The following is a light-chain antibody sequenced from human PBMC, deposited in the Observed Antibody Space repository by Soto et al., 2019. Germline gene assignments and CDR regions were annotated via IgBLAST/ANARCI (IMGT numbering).Light chain of an antibody. CDR2: EVT. CDR3: SSYSSSGTLVL. J-gene: IGLJ2*01. Sequence: QSALTQPASVSGSPGQSITISCTGTSSDVGAYKYVSWYQQHPGKAPKLMIYEVTKRPSGVSNRFFGSKSGNTASLTISGLQAEDEADYYCSSYSSSGTLVLFGVGTKLTVL. CDR1: SSDVGAYKY. V-gene: IGLV2-14*01.